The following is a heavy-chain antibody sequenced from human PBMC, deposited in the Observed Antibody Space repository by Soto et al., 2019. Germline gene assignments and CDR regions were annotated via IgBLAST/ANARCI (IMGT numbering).Heavy chain of an antibody. V-gene: IGHV1-18*01. J-gene: IGHJ3*02. D-gene: IGHD2-15*01. CDR1: GYTFTSYG. CDR3: AIPRGYCSGGSCYSGGNAFDI. CDR2: ISAYNGNT. Sequence: GASLKVSCKASGYTFTSYGISWVRQAPGQGLEWMGWISAYNGNTNYAQKLQGRVTITTDASTSTAYMELRSLRSDDTAVYYCAIPRGYCSGGSCYSGGNAFDIWGQGTMLTVSS.